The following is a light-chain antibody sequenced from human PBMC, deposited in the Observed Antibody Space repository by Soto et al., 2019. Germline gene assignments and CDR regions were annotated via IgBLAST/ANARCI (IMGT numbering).Light chain of an antibody. J-gene: IGLJ1*01. V-gene: IGLV2-11*01. CDR1: SSDVGGYNY. CDR3: CSYAGSYPYV. Sequence: QSVLTQPRSVSGSPGQSVTISCTGTSSDVGGYNYVSWYQQHPGKAPKLIIYDASKRPSGVPDRFSGSKSGNTASLTISGLQAEDEADYYCCSYAGSYPYVFGAGTKVTVL. CDR2: DAS.